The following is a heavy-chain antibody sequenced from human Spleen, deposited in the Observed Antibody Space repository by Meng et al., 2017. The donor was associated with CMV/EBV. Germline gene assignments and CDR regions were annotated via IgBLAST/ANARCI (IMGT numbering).Heavy chain of an antibody. CDR1: ISRRSCY. Sequence: ISRRSCYWGCIRQPPGKGLEWIGSIYYSGSTYYNPSLKSRVTISVDTSKNQFSLKLSSVTAADTAVYYCARSGYYDFWSGRNNWFDPWGQGTLVTVSS. D-gene: IGHD3-3*01. J-gene: IGHJ5*02. V-gene: IGHV4-39*07. CDR2: IYYSGST. CDR3: ARSGYYDFWSGRNNWFDP.